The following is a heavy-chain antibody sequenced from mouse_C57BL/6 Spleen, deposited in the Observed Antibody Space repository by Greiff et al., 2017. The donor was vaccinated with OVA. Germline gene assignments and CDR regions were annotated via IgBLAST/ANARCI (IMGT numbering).Heavy chain of an antibody. CDR1: GYAFSSYW. J-gene: IGHJ1*03. V-gene: IGHV1-80*01. CDR3: ARGELTGYFDV. CDR2: MYPGDGDT. Sequence: QVQLPQSGAELVKPGASVKISCKASGYAFSSYWMNWVKQRPGKGLEWIGQMYPGDGDTNYNGKFKGKATLTADKSSSTAYMQLSSLTSEDSAVYFCARGELTGYFDVWGTGTTVTVSS. D-gene: IGHD4-1*01.